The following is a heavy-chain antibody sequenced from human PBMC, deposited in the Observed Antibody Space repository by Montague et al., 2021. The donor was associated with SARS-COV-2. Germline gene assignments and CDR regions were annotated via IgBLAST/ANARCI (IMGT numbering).Heavy chain of an antibody. D-gene: IGHD6-13*01. CDR2: IHYSGST. CDR3: ARDGDSSSWYWFDP. CDR1: GGSISSYF. J-gene: IGHJ5*02. V-gene: IGHV4-59*13. Sequence: SETLPLTCTVSGGSISSYFWSWIRQPPGKGLEWIGYIHYSGSTNYNPSLKSRVTISVDTSKNQFSLKLRSVTAADTAVYYCARDGDSSSWYWFDPWGQGTLVTVSS.